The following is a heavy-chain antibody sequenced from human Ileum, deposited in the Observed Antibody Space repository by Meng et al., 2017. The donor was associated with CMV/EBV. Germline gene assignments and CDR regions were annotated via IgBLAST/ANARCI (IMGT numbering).Heavy chain of an antibody. Sequence: ASVKVFCKASGYTFIGSYIHRVRQAPGQGLEWMGWINPNTGGTKIAQKFQGRVTVTRDTSTWTAYLDLSRLTSDDSAVYYCARSANLDSWGQGTLVTVSS. CDR2: INPNTGGT. V-gene: IGHV1-2*02. CDR3: ARSANLDS. CDR1: GYTFIGSY. D-gene: IGHD4/OR15-4a*01. J-gene: IGHJ4*02.